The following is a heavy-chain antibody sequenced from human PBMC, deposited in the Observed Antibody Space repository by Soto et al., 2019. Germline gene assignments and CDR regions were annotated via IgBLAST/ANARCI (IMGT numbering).Heavy chain of an antibody. CDR3: AADSGYYYDSSGYSYGMDV. D-gene: IGHD3-22*01. CDR2: IVVGSGNT. J-gene: IGHJ6*02. V-gene: IGHV1-58*01. CDR1: GFTFTSSA. Sequence: SVKVSCKASGFTFTSSAVQWVRQARGQRLEWIGWIVVGSGNTNYAQKFQERVTITRDMSTSTAYMELSSLRSEDTAVYYCAADSGYYYDSSGYSYGMDVWGQGSTVTVSS.